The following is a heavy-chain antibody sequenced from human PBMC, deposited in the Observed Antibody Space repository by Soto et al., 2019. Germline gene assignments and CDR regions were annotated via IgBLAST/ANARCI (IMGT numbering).Heavy chain of an antibody. D-gene: IGHD6-25*01. CDR3: AREAGWQRMVPYD. J-gene: IGHJ4*02. CDR2: ISAFNGDT. V-gene: IGHV1-18*04. CDR1: GYTFTSYG. Sequence: HLVQSGPEVKKPGTSVKVSCKAFGYTFTSYGFSWVRQVPGQGLEWLGWISAFNGDTQYAQTMKGRLTVTTDTSTTTVHMELRSLTPADTAVYYCAREAGWQRMVPYDWGQGTLVTVS.